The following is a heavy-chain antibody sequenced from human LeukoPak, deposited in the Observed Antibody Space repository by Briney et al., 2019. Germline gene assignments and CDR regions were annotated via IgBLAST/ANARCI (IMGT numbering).Heavy chain of an antibody. V-gene: IGHV3-33*01. D-gene: IGHD6-19*01. CDR2: IWYDGSNK. CDR1: GFTFSSYG. J-gene: IGHJ4*02. Sequence: PGRSLRLSCAASGFTFSSYGMHWVRQAPGKGLEWAAVIWYDGSNKYYADSVKGRFTISRDNSKNTLYLQMNSLRAEDTAVYYCLHSSGYVYWGQGTLVTVSS. CDR3: LHSSGYVY.